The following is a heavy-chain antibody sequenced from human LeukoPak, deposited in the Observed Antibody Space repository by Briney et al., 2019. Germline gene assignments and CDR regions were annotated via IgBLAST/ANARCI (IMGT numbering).Heavy chain of an antibody. Sequence: KHGESLKISCAASGFPLSGYSMNWVRQAPGKGLEWVSSIASSTNYIYYADSVKGRFTISSDNARNSLYLQMNSLRAEDTAVYYCVRVGYCSSSTCRNYFDYWGQGTLVTVSS. V-gene: IGHV3-21*01. CDR1: GFPLSGYS. CDR3: VRVGYCSSSTCRNYFDY. J-gene: IGHJ4*02. CDR2: IASSTNYI. D-gene: IGHD2-2*01.